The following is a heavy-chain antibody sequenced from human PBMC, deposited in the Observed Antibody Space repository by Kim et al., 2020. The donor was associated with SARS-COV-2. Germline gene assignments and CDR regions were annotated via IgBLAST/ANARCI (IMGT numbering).Heavy chain of an antibody. Sequence: GGSLRLSCAASGFTFSSYSMNWVRQAPGKGLEWVSYISSSSSTIYYADSVKGRFTISRDNAKNSLYLQMNSLRDEDTAVYYCARGRITMIVVVSPLDYYYGMDVWGQGTTVTVSS. CDR1: GFTFSSYS. CDR2: ISSSSSTI. CDR3: ARGRITMIVVVSPLDYYYGMDV. V-gene: IGHV3-48*02. D-gene: IGHD3-22*01. J-gene: IGHJ6*02.